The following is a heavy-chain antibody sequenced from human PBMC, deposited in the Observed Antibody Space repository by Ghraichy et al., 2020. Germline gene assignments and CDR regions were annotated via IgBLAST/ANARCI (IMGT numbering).Heavy chain of an antibody. Sequence: LSLTCAASGFTFSSYSMNWVRQAPGKGLEWVSYISSSSSTIYYADSVKGRFTISRDNAKNSLYLQMNSLRDEDTAVYYCARVHTVLGDSYYFDYWGQGTLVTVSS. CDR1: GFTFSSYS. J-gene: IGHJ4*02. V-gene: IGHV3-48*02. CDR3: ARVHTVLGDSYYFDY. D-gene: IGHD4-17*01. CDR2: ISSSSSTI.